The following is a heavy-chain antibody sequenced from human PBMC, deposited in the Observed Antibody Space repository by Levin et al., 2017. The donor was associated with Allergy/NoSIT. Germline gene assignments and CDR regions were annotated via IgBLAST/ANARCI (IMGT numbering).Heavy chain of an antibody. CDR1: GFTFGDFW. CDR2: VRQSGSEK. J-gene: IGHJ4*02. Sequence: SCAASGFTFGDFWMNWVRQAPGKGLEWVANVRQSGSEKFYVDSVKGRFSISRDNAKNSLYLQMNSLRAEDSAVYYCARTPGRTRYFDYWGQGTLVAVSS. CDR3: ARTPGRTRYFDY. V-gene: IGHV3-7*01. D-gene: IGHD1-14*01.